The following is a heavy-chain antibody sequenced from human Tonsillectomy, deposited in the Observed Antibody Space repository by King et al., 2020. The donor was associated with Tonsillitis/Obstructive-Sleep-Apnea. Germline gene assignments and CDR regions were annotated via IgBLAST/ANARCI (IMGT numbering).Heavy chain of an antibody. Sequence: VQLVESGGGVVQPGKSLRLSCAASGFTFGSYAMYWGRQAPGKGLEWVALISYDGSQKYYADSVKGRFSISRDNSKNTLYLQMNSLRAEDTAIYYCARTYYYASGSYLGYWGQGTLVTVSS. CDR2: ISYDGSQK. CDR3: ARTYYYASGSYLGY. CDR1: GFTFGSYA. V-gene: IGHV3-30*04. J-gene: IGHJ4*02. D-gene: IGHD3-10*01.